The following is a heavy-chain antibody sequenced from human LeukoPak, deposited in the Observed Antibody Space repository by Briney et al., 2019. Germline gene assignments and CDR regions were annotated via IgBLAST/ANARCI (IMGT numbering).Heavy chain of an antibody. J-gene: IGHJ4*02. Sequence: SETLSLTCTVSNYSISSTISFWGWIRHPPGKGLEWLVCIYYSGTPYYSPSLKSRVTISVDMSKSQFSLKLTSVPAADTAIYYCVRMSYYENSGYSPFDSWGQGTLFTVSS. V-gene: IGHV4-39*01. CDR1: NYSISSTISF. D-gene: IGHD3-22*01. CDR2: IYYSGTP. CDR3: VRMSYYENSGYSPFDS.